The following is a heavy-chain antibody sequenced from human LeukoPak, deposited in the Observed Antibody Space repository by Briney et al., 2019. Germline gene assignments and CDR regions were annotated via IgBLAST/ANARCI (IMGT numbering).Heavy chain of an antibody. V-gene: IGHV3-64*01. CDR1: GFTFSSYA. J-gene: IGHJ6*02. CDR2: ISSNGGST. Sequence: GGSLRLSCAASGFTFSSYAMHWVRQAPVKGLEYVSAISSNGGSTYYANSVKGRFTISRDNSKNTLYLQMGSLRAEDMAVYYCARVRYYYYGMDVWGQGTTVTVSS. CDR3: ARVRYYYYGMDV.